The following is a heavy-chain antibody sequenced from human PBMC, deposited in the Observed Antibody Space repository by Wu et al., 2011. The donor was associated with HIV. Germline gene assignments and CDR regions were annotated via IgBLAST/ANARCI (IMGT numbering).Heavy chain of an antibody. V-gene: IGHV1-8*01. Sequence: QVQVVQSGAEVKKPGASVKVSCKASGYTFTRYDINWVRQATGQGLEWMGWMNPNSGNTGYAQKFQGRVTMTRNTSANTAYMELSSLRSEDTAVYYCARGRGTLTFGGVIVIYWYFDLWGRGTLVTVSS. CDR2: MNPNSGNT. D-gene: IGHD3-16*02. CDR3: ARGRGTLTFGGVIVIYWYFDL. J-gene: IGHJ2*01. CDR1: GYTFTRYD.